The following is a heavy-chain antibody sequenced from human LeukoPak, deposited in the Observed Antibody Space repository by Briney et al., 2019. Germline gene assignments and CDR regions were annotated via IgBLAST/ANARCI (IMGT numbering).Heavy chain of an antibody. CDR3: ARDSPSVGANYDAFDI. D-gene: IGHD1-26*01. Sequence: SETLSLTCTVSGGSISSYYWSWIRQPPGKGLEWIGYIYHSGSTYYNPSLKSRVTISVDRSKNQFSLKLSSVTAADTAVYYCARDSPSVGANYDAFDIWGQGTMVTVSS. V-gene: IGHV4-59*12. CDR2: IYHSGST. CDR1: GGSISSYY. J-gene: IGHJ3*02.